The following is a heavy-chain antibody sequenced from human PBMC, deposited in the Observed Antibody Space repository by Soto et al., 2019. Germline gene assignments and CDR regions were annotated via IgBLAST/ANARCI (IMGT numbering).Heavy chain of an antibody. CDR3: ARTLEKYVIWTGYPNNWFDP. CDR2: IDWDDDK. Sequence: GSGPTLVNPTQTLTLTCTFSGFSLSTSGMCVSWIRQPPGKALEWLALIDWDDDKYYSTSLKTRLTISKDTSKNQVVLTMTNMDPVDTATYYCARTLEKYVIWTGYPNNWFDPWGQGTLVTVSS. CDR1: GFSLSTSGMC. D-gene: IGHD3-9*01. J-gene: IGHJ5*02. V-gene: IGHV2-70*01.